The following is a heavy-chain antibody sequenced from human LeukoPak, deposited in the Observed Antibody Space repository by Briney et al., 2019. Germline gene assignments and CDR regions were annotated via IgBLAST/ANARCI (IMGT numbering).Heavy chain of an antibody. CDR1: RFTFSSYG. Sequence: GGSLRLSCAASRFTFSSYGMLWVRQAPGKGLEWVAYIQYDGSNEQYADSVKGRFSISRDSSKNILYLQMNSLRAEDTAVYYCAKDRCSNGVGCYYYYMDVWGKGTTVTISS. CDR2: IQYDGSNE. D-gene: IGHD2-8*01. CDR3: AKDRCSNGVGCYYYYMDV. J-gene: IGHJ6*03. V-gene: IGHV3-30*02.